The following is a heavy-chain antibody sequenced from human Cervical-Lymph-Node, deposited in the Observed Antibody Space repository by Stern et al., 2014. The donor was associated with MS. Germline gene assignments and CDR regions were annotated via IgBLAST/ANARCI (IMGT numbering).Heavy chain of an antibody. Sequence: EVQLVESGGGLVQPGGSLRLSCVASGFTFSTTWMHWVRQGPGKGLVWVARIKGDGTLTHYADSRRGRFSISRDNTENTVHLHMNSLRVEETAVYYCVKEGFWSLDYWGQGTLVTVSS. CDR2: IKGDGTLT. CDR1: GFTFSTTW. J-gene: IGHJ4*02. D-gene: IGHD3-3*01. CDR3: VKEGFWSLDY. V-gene: IGHV3-74*01.